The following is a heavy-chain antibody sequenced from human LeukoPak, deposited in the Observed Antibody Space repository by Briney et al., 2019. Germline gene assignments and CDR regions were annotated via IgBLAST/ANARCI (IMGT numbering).Heavy chain of an antibody. Sequence: HLGGSLRLSCAASGFTFSDYYMHWVRQAPGKGLVWVSRINSDGSSTSYADSVKGRFTISRDNAKNTLYLQMNSLRAEDTAVYYCARDLEEQLFKCFDYWGQGTLVTVSS. CDR1: GFTFSDYY. CDR3: ARDLEEQLFKCFDY. J-gene: IGHJ4*02. D-gene: IGHD6-6*01. V-gene: IGHV3-74*01. CDR2: INSDGSST.